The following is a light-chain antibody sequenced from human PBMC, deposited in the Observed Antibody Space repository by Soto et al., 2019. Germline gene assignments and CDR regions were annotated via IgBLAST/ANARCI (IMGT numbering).Light chain of an antibody. J-gene: IGKJ5*01. V-gene: IGKV1-9*01. CDR3: QQFNSYPIT. Sequence: DIQLTQSPSFLSASVGDIVTIACRASQGISSNLAWYQQKPGKAPKLLIYAASTLQSGVPSRFSGSGSGTEFTLTISSLQPEDFATYYCQQFNSYPITFGQGTRLEI. CDR2: AAS. CDR1: QGISSN.